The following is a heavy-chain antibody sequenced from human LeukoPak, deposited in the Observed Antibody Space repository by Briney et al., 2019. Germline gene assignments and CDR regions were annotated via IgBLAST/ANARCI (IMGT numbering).Heavy chain of an antibody. CDR2: IYYSGST. CDR1: GGSISSSSYY. Sequence: PSETLSLTCTVSGGSISSSSYYWGWIRQPPGKGLEWIGSIYYSGSTYYNPSLKSRVTISVDTSKNQFSLKLSSVTAADTAVYYCARVTEGAYFDYWGQGTLVTVSS. V-gene: IGHV4-39*07. J-gene: IGHJ4*02. CDR3: ARVTEGAYFDY. D-gene: IGHD1-26*01.